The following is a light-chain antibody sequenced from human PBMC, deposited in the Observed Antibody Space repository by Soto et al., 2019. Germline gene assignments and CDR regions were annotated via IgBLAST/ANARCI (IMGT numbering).Light chain of an antibody. V-gene: IGLV2-14*01. CDR3: SSYTSSSTYV. CDR2: EVS. CDR1: SSDVGGYNY. J-gene: IGLJ1*01. Sequence: QSALTQPASVSGSPGQSITISCTGTSSDVGGYNYVSWYQQHPGKAPKLMIYEVSNRPSGGSNRFSGSKSGNTASLTISGLQAEDEAYYYCSSYTSSSTYVFGTGTKLTVL.